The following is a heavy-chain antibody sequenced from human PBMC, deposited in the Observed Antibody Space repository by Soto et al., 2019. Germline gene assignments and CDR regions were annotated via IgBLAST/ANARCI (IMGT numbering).Heavy chain of an antibody. CDR2: MNPNSGNT. J-gene: IGHJ3*02. D-gene: IGHD3-16*01. CDR1: GYTFTSYD. CDR3: ARLVGGGVTPGAFDI. V-gene: IGHV1-8*01. Sequence: GASVKVSCKASGYTFTSYDINWVRQATGQGLEWMGWMNPNSGNTGYAQKLQGRVTMTRNTSISTAYMELSRLRSDDTAVYYCARLVGGGVTPGAFDIWGQGTMVTVSS.